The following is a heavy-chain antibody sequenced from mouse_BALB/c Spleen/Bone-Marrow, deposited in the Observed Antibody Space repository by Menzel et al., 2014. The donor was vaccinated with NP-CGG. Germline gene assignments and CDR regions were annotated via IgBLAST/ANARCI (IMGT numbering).Heavy chain of an antibody. D-gene: IGHD1-1*01. CDR1: GFTFSDYY. Sequence: EVKLVESGGGLVKPGGSLELSCAASGFTFSDYYMYWVRQTPEKRLEWVATISDGGSYTYYPDSVKGRFTISRDNAKNNLYLQMSSLKSEDTAMYYCARDRAAHYYGSSFYFDYWGQGTTLTVSS. CDR3: ARDRAAHYYGSSFYFDY. V-gene: IGHV5-4*02. CDR2: ISDGGSYT. J-gene: IGHJ2*01.